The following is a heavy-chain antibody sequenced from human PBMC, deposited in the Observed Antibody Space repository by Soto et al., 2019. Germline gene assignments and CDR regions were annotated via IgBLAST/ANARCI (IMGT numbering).Heavy chain of an antibody. CDR1: GFTFSSYA. CDR2: ISGSGGST. V-gene: IGHV3-23*01. Sequence: EVQLLESGGGLVQPGGSLRLSCAASGFTFSSYAMSWVRQAPGKGLEWVSAISGSGGSTYYADSVKGWFTISRDNSKNTLYLQMNSLRAEDTAVYYCAKGMGPYYYYGMDVWGQGTTVTVSS. J-gene: IGHJ6*02. CDR3: AKGMGPYYYYGMDV.